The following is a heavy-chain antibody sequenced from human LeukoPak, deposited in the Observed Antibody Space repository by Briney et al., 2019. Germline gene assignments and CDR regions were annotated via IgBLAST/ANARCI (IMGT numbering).Heavy chain of an antibody. D-gene: IGHD5-18*01. CDR3: ARLDTAMVTSDYYMDV. J-gene: IGHJ6*03. Sequence: SVKVSCKASGGTFSSYAISWVRQAPGQGLEWMGGIIPIFGTANYAQKFQGRVTITADKSTSTAYMELSSLRSEDAAVYYCARLDTAMVTSDYYMDVWGKGTTVTVSS. CDR1: GGTFSSYA. CDR2: IIPIFGTA. V-gene: IGHV1-69*06.